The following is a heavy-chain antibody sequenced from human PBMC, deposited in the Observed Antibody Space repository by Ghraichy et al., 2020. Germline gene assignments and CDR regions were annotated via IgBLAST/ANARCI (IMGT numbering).Heavy chain of an antibody. CDR1: GYTFTGYY. CDR3: VGAGVLSGYSSSWSRVDWYFDL. D-gene: IGHD6-13*01. J-gene: IGHJ2*01. CDR2: INPNSGGT. Sequence: ASVKVSCKASGYTFTGYYMHWVRQAPGQGLEWMGWINPNSGGTNYAQKFQGRVTMTRDTSISTAYMELSRLRSDDTAVYYCVGAGVLSGYSSSWSRVDWYFDLWGRGTLVTVSS. V-gene: IGHV1-2*02.